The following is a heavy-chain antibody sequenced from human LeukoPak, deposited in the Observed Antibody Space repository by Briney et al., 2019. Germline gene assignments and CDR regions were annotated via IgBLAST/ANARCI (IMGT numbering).Heavy chain of an antibody. V-gene: IGHV4-39*01. CDR2: INYSGST. J-gene: IGHJ3*02. D-gene: IGHD1-26*01. CDR1: GGSISSSRYY. Sequence: SSETLSLTCTVSGGSISSSRYYWGWIRQPPGKGLEWIGSINYSGSTYYSPSLKSRVTISVDMSKNQFSLKLSSVTAADTAVYYCARGGNAFDIWGQGTMVTVSS. CDR3: ARGGNAFDI.